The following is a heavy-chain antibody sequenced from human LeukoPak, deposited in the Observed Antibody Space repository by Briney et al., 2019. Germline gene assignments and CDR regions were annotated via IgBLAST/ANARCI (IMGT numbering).Heavy chain of an antibody. CDR1: GGTFSSYA. CDR2: SIPIFGTA. Sequence: SVKVSCKASGGTFSSYAISWVRQAPGQGLEWMGGSIPIFGTANYAQKFQGRVTITADESTSTAYMELSSLRSEDTAVYYCARVRGQLGELSYYFDYWGQGTLVTVSS. CDR3: ARVRGQLGELSYYFDY. J-gene: IGHJ4*02. D-gene: IGHD3-10*01. V-gene: IGHV1-69*13.